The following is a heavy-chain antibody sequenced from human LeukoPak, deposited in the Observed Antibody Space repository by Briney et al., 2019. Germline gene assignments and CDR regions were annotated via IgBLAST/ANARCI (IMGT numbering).Heavy chain of an antibody. D-gene: IGHD1-1*01. CDR3: ARMVQPFDY. CDR2: IYYSGST. Sequence: SETLSLTCTVSGGSISSSSYYWGWIRQPPGKGLEWIGSIYYSGSTYYNPSLKSRVTISVDTSKNQFSLKLSSVTAADTAVYYCARMVQPFDYWGQGTLVTVSS. J-gene: IGHJ4*02. CDR1: GGSISSSSYY. V-gene: IGHV4-39*07.